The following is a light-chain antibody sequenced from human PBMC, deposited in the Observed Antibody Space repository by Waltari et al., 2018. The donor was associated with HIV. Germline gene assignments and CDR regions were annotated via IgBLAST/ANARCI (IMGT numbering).Light chain of an antibody. CDR1: SSNIEDNY. V-gene: IGLV1-47*01. J-gene: IGLJ3*02. CDR2: RNN. Sequence: QSVLTQPPSTSGTPGQSVTIPCSGSSSNIEDNYVFWYQKLPGAAPKLLLFRNNQRPSAVPDRFSGSKSGTSASLAISGLQSEDEAEYFCAAWDDRLSSWVFGGGTRLTVL. CDR3: AAWDDRLSSWV.